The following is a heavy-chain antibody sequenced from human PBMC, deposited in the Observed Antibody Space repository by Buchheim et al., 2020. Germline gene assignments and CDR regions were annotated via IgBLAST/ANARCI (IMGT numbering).Heavy chain of an antibody. D-gene: IGHD5-18*01. CDR1: GGSFSGYY. CDR3: ARVVTWIQLWSDYYYYYGMDV. Sequence: QVQLQQWGAGLLKPSETLSLTCAVYGGSFSGYYWSWIRQPPGKGLEWIGEINHSVSTNSNPSLKSRVTISVDTSKNQFSLKLSSVTAADTAVYYCARVVTWIQLWSDYYYYYGMDVWGQGTT. J-gene: IGHJ6*02. CDR2: INHSVST. V-gene: IGHV4-34*01.